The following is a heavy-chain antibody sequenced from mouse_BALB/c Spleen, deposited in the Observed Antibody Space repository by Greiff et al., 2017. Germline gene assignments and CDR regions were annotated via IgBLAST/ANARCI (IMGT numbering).Heavy chain of an antibody. CDR3: TRAGTEAY. J-gene: IGHJ3*01. D-gene: IGHD4-1*01. CDR1: GYTFTDYE. CDR2: IDPETGGT. Sequence: VQLQQSGAELVRPGASVTLSCKASGYTFTDYEMHWVKQTPVHGLEWIGAIDPETGGTAYNQKFKGKATLTADKSSSTAYMELRSLTSEDSAVYYCTRAGTEAYWGQETLVTVSA. V-gene: IGHV1-15*01.